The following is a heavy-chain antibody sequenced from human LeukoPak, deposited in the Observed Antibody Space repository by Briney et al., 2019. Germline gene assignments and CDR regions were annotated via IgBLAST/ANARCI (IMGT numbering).Heavy chain of an antibody. CDR1: GFTFSSYT. Sequence: GGSLRLSCAASGFTFSSYTMNWVRQAPGKGLEWVAAISSSSRDIFYADSVKGRFSISRDNTQNSLSLRMNSLRAEDTAVYYCAKPKYTQLWKDAFDIWGRGTMVTVSS. J-gene: IGHJ3*02. D-gene: IGHD5-18*01. V-gene: IGHV3-21*01. CDR3: AKPKYTQLWKDAFDI. CDR2: ISSSSRDI.